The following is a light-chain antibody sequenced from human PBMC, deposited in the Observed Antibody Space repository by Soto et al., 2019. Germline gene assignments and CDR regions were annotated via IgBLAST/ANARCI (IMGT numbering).Light chain of an antibody. CDR3: QHYGT. J-gene: IGKJ3*01. Sequence: EKVMTQSPATLSVSPGERATLSCRASQSVSSNLAWYQQKPGQAPRLLIYGASSRATGIPDRFSGSGSGTDFTLTVSRLEPEDFAVYFCQHYGTFGPGTKVDLK. V-gene: IGKV3-20*01. CDR2: GAS. CDR1: QSVSSN.